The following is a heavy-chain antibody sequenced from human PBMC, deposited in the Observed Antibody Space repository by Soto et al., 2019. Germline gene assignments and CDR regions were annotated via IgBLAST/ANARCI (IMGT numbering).Heavy chain of an antibody. CDR3: ASIYCSSTSCYSPYYYYYYGMDV. D-gene: IGHD2-2*01. CDR1: GGSISSSSYY. V-gene: IGHV4-39*01. Sequence: PSETLSLTCTVSGGSISSSSYYWGWIRQPPGKGLEWIGSIYYSGSTYYNPSLKSRVTISVDTSKNQFSLKLSSVTAADTAVYYCASIYCSSTSCYSPYYYYYYGMDVWGQGTTVTVSS. J-gene: IGHJ6*02. CDR2: IYYSGST.